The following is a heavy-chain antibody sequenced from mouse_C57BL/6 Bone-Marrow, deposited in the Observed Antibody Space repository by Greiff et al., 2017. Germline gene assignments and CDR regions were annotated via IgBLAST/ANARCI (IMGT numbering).Heavy chain of an antibody. J-gene: IGHJ3*01. CDR1: GYTFTSYG. CDR3: ARRDYGNYAWFAY. V-gene: IGHV1-81*01. Sequence: VQLQQSGAELARPGASVKLSCKASGYTFTSYGISWVKQRTGQGLEWIGEIYPRSGNTYYNEKFKGKATLTADKSSSTAYMELRSLTSEDSAVYFCARRDYGNYAWFAYWGQGTIVTVSA. CDR2: IYPRSGNT. D-gene: IGHD2-1*01.